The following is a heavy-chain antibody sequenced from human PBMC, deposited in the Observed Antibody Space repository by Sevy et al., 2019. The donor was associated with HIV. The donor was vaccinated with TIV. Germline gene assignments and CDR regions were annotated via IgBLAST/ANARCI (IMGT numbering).Heavy chain of an antibody. V-gene: IGHV4-59*01. J-gene: IGHJ4*02. CDR2: IYYSGST. CDR1: GGSISSYY. CDR3: ARGGHYDYVWGRYRPGGYFDY. D-gene: IGHD3-16*02. Sequence: SETLSLTCTVSGGSISSYYWSWIRQPPGKGLEWIGYIYYSGSTNYNPSLKSRVTISVDTSKNQFSLKLSSVTAADTAVYYCARGGHYDYVWGRYRPGGYFDYWGQGTLVTVSS.